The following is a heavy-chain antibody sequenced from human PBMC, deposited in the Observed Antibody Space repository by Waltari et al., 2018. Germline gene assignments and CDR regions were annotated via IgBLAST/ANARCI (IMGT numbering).Heavy chain of an antibody. CDR2: TNRDGRST. CDR1: GFTFSSHW. Sequence: EEQVVASGGGLVQPGGSLRLSCAASGFTFSSHWMHWVRQAPWKGLVRVSRTNRDGRSTSYAVFVKGRFTIARDNAKNTLYLQMNSLRAEDTAVYYCVRMARASSRDRYRANFDLWGRGTLVTVSS. D-gene: IGHD2-21*01. J-gene: IGHJ2*01. V-gene: IGHV3-74*01. CDR3: VRMARASSRDRYRANFDL.